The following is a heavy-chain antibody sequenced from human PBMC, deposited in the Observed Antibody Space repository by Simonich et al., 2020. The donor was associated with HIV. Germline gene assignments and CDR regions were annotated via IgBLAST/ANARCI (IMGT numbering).Heavy chain of an antibody. D-gene: IGHD6-13*01. CDR1: GFTFRDYR. CDR2: ISSSSSYI. CDR3: ARDGAAAGHDY. Sequence: EVQLVESGGGLVKPGGSLRLSCAASGFTFRDYRMNWVRQAPGKVLEWVSSISSSSSYIYYADSVKGRFTISRDNAKNSLYLQMNSLRAEDTAVYYCARDGAAAGHDYWGQGTLVTVSS. J-gene: IGHJ4*02. V-gene: IGHV3-21*01.